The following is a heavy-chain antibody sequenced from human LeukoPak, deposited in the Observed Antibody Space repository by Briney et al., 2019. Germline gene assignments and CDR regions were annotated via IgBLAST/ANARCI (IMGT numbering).Heavy chain of an antibody. Sequence: GGSLRLSCAASGFTFSRYGMQFSSYGMNWVRQAPGQGLEWVAFIRSDGRNTYYADSVKGRFTISRDNTKNILYLQMNSLRAEDTAVYYCAKLKINYYYYMDVWGKGTTVTVSS. CDR1: GFTFSRYGMQFSSYG. CDR2: IRSDGRNT. J-gene: IGHJ6*03. V-gene: IGHV3-30*02. D-gene: IGHD3-16*01. CDR3: AKLKINYYYYMDV.